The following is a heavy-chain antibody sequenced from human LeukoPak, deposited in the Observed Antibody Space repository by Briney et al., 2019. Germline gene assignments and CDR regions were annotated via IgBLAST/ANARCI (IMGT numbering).Heavy chain of an antibody. D-gene: IGHD4-17*01. J-gene: IGHJ4*02. V-gene: IGHV4-59*01. CDR1: SGSISTSY. Sequence: PSETLSLTCTVSSGSISTSYWTWIRQPPGKGREWIGYIYYSGITNYNSSLKSRVTISVDTSKNQLSLKLRSVTAADTAVYYCAREAHDYGAYFDYWGQGTLVTVSS. CDR3: AREAHDYGAYFDY. CDR2: IYYSGIT.